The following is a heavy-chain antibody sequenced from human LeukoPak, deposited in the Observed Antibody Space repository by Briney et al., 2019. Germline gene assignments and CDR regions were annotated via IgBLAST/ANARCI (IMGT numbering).Heavy chain of an antibody. J-gene: IGHJ1*01. CDR1: GGTFSGYA. CDR2: IIPIFGTA. Sequence: VASVKVSCKASGGTFSGYAISWVRQASGQGLEWMGGIIPIFGTANYAQKFQGRVTITTDESTSTAYMELSSLRSEDTAVYYCARDRGDHYDTLSAEYFQHWGQGTLVTVSS. V-gene: IGHV1-69*05. CDR3: ARDRGDHYDTLSAEYFQH. D-gene: IGHD3-22*01.